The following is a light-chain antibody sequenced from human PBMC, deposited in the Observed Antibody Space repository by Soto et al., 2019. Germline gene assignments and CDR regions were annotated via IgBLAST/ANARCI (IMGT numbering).Light chain of an antibody. Sequence: EVVLTQSPVTLSLSPGERATLSCRASQSVSSNLAWYQQKPGQAPRLLIYGASTRATGIPARFSGSGSGPEFTLTISSLQSEDFAVYYCQQYNNWPRTFGQGTKVDIK. J-gene: IGKJ1*01. CDR2: GAS. CDR1: QSVSSN. CDR3: QQYNNWPRT. V-gene: IGKV3-15*01.